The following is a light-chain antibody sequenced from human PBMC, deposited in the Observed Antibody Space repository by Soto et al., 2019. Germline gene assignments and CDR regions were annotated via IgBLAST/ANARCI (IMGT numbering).Light chain of an antibody. CDR1: QSISSW. V-gene: IGKV1-5*01. J-gene: IGKJ5*01. CDR2: DAS. Sequence: DIQMTQSPSTLSASVGDRVTITCRASQSISSWLAWYQQKPGKAPKLLIYDASNRATGIPARFSGSGSGTDFTLTISSLEPEDFAVYYCQQRSNRPITFGQGTRLEIK. CDR3: QQRSNRPIT.